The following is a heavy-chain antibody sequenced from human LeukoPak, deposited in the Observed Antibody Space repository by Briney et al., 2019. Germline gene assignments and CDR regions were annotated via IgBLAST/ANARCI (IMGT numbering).Heavy chain of an antibody. CDR2: INHSGST. CDR3: ARVAESGIEY. Sequence: SETLSLTCAVYGGSFSGYYWSWLRQPPGKGLEWIGEINHSGSTNYNPSLKSRVTISVDTSKNQFSLKRSSVTAADTAEYYCARVAESGIEYWGQGTLVTVSS. J-gene: IGHJ4*02. D-gene: IGHD2-15*01. CDR1: GGSFSGYY. V-gene: IGHV4-34*01.